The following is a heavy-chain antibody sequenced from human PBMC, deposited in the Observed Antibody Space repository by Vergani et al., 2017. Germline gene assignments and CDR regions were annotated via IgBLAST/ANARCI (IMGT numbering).Heavy chain of an antibody. CDR1: GGTFSSYT. CDR3: AREGDVDTAMVTGYYYGMDV. CDR2: IIPILGIA. J-gene: IGHJ6*02. V-gene: IGHV1-69*08. D-gene: IGHD5-18*01. Sequence: QVQLVQSGAEVKKPGSSVKVSCKASGGTFSSYTISWVRQAPGQGLEWMGRIIPILGIANYAQKFQGRVTITADKSTSTAYRELSSLRSEDTAVYYCAREGDVDTAMVTGYYYGMDVWGQGTTVTVSS.